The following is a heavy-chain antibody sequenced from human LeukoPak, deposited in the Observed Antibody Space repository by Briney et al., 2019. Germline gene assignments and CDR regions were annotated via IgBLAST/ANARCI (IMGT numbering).Heavy chain of an antibody. CDR3: ARGRVGLSYYYYYMDV. CDR1: GGSISSYY. V-gene: IGHV4-4*07. J-gene: IGHJ6*03. D-gene: IGHD2/OR15-2a*01. Sequence: PSGTLSLTCTVFGGSISSYYWSWIRQPAGKGLEWIGRIYTSGSTNYNPSLKSRVTMSVDTSKNQFSLKLSSVTAADTDVYYCARGRVGLSYYYYYMDVWGKGTTVTVSS. CDR2: IYTSGST.